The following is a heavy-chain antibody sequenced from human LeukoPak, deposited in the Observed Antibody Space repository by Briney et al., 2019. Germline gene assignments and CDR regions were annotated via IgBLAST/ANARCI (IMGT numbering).Heavy chain of an antibody. V-gene: IGHV1-8*01. CDR1: GYTFTSYD. CDR3: ARALQPHYYYYYMDV. CDR2: MNPNSGNT. D-gene: IGHD4-11*01. J-gene: IGHJ6*03. Sequence: ASVKVSCKASGYTFTSYDISWVRQATGQGLEWMGWMNPNSGNTGYAQKFQGRVTMTRNTSISTAYMELSSLRSEDTAVYYCARALQPHYYYYYMDVWGKGTTVTVSS.